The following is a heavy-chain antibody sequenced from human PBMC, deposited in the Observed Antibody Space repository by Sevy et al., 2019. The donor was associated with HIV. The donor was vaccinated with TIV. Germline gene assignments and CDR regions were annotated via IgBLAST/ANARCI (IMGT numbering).Heavy chain of an antibody. J-gene: IGHJ4*02. CDR1: GFTFSKYS. CDR2: FSFGCGKI. V-gene: IGHV3-23*01. CDR3: AREGCTKPHDY. Sequence: GGSLRLSCAASGFTFSKYSMSWIRQTPGKGLEWVSTFSFGCGKINYADSVKGRFTISRDDSRNTFYLQMNSLRAEDTGIYYGAREGCTKPHDYWGQGTVVTVSS. D-gene: IGHD2-8*01.